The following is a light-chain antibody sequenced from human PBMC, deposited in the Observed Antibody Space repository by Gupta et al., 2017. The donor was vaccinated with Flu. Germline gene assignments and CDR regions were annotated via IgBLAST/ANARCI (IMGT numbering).Light chain of an antibody. J-gene: IGLJ1*01. CDR2: KDI. CDR3: QSADSSGSYV. CDR1: ALPKQY. Sequence: SYELTQPLSVSVPPGQTARLTCSGDALPKQYAHWYQQKPGQAPVVVIYKDIERPSGIPERFSGSSSGTTLTLTISGVEADDEADYYCQSADSSGSYVFGTGTKVTVL. V-gene: IGLV3-25*02.